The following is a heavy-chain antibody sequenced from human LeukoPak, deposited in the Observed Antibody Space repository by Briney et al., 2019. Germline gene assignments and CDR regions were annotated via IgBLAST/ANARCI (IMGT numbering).Heavy chain of an antibody. Sequence: GGSLRLSCAASGFPFAPFWMTWVRQAPGGGPEFVATMIRGGSEVAYGNSVRGRFTISRDNAKTSLYLQMYSLRAEDTAVYYWARGIDEWLYLNYWGQGALVTVSS. J-gene: IGHJ4*02. CDR3: ARGIDEWLYLNY. V-gene: IGHV3-7*03. CDR1: GFPFAPFW. D-gene: IGHD3-3*01. CDR2: MIRGGSEV.